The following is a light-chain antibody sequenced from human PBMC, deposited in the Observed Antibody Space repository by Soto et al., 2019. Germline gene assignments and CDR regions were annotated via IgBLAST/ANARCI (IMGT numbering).Light chain of an antibody. CDR1: QSIRSW. J-gene: IGKJ2*01. Sequence: DIQMTQSPSTLSASVGDRVTITCRASQSIRSWLAWYQQKPGKAPKLLIYKASSLKSGVPSRFSGSGSGTEFTLTISSLQPDDFATYYCQQYNSYPYTFSQGTKLQIK. V-gene: IGKV1-5*03. CDR3: QQYNSYPYT. CDR2: KAS.